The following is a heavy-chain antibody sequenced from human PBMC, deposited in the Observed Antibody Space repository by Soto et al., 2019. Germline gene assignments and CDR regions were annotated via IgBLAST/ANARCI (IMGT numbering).Heavy chain of an antibody. CDR3: ARGVSVYYDSSGYYWPSDFDY. CDR1: GFTFSSYA. Sequence: PGGSLRLSCAASGFTFSSYAMHWVRQAPGKGLEYVSAISSNGGSTYYANSVKGRFTISRDNSKNTLYLQMGSLRAEDMAVYYCARGVSVYYDSSGYYWPSDFDYWGQGT. CDR2: ISSNGGST. D-gene: IGHD3-22*01. J-gene: IGHJ4*02. V-gene: IGHV3-64*01.